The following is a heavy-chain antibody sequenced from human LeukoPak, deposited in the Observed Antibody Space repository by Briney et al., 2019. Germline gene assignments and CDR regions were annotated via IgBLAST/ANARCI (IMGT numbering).Heavy chain of an antibody. Sequence: ASVKVSCKASGYTFTSYGISWVRQAPGQGLEWMGWISAYNGNTNYAQKPQGRVTMTTDTSTSTAYMELRSLRSDDTAVYYCARAAPYGDYAPVDYWGQGTLVTVSS. CDR3: ARAAPYGDYAPVDY. CDR1: GYTFTSYG. J-gene: IGHJ4*02. V-gene: IGHV1-18*04. D-gene: IGHD4-17*01. CDR2: ISAYNGNT.